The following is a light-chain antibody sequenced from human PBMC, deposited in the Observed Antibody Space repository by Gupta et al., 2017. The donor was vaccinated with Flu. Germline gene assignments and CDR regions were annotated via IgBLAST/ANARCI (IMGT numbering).Light chain of an antibody. CDR1: QSISSY. V-gene: IGKV1-39*01. CDR3: QQSDSTPQT. J-gene: IGKJ2*01. Sequence: IQMTQSPSSLSASVGDRVTITCRASQSISSYLNWYQQKPGKAPKLLIYAASSLQSGVPSRFSGRGSGTDFTLTISRLQPEDFATYYCQQSDSTPQTFGQGTKLEIK. CDR2: AAS.